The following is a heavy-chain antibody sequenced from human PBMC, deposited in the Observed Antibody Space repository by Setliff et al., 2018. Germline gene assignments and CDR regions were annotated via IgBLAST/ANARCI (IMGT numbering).Heavy chain of an antibody. V-gene: IGHV4-34*01. CDR3: ARESRYYYDNLGTLDY. CDR2: IGHTGSI. Sequence: PSETLSLTCAVYGGSFSGYYWGWIRQPPGKGLEWVGNIGHTGSINYNPSLKSRLTISRDTSKNQFSLKLSSVTAADTAVYYCARESRYYYDNLGTLDYWGQGTLVTVSS. J-gene: IGHJ4*02. CDR1: GGSFSGYY. D-gene: IGHD3-22*01.